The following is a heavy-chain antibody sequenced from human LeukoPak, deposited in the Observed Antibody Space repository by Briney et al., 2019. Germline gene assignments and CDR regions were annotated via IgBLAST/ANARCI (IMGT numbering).Heavy chain of an antibody. CDR1: GYTFTNYT. J-gene: IGHJ4*02. CDR2: INTNTGNP. D-gene: IGHD3-22*01. Sequence: VASVKVSFKASGYTFTNYTVNWVRQAPGQGLEYMGWINTNTGNPTYAQGFTGRFVFSLDTSVTTTYLQINSLKAADTAVYNCTRGNDTTGYFTYWGQGTLVTVSS. V-gene: IGHV7-4-1*02. CDR3: TRGNDTTGYFTY.